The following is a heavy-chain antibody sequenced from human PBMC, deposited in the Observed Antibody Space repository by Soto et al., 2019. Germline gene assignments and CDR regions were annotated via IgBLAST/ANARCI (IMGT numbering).Heavy chain of an antibody. CDR1: GGTFSSSG. Sequence: QVHLGQSGTEVKKPGSSVKVSCKASGGTFSSSGFSWVRQAPGQGLEWMGMIVPSLDTTNYAQKSQARVTITADEVTSTAYMELRSLRSEYTAVYYCARWPQPRYTADPYAVDVWGQGTRVIVSS. CDR3: ARWPQPRYTADPYAVDV. J-gene: IGHJ6*02. CDR2: IVPSLDTT. V-gene: IGHV1-69*11. D-gene: IGHD3-16*02.